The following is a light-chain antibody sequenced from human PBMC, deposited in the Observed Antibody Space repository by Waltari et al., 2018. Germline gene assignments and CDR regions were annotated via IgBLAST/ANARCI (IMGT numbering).Light chain of an antibody. V-gene: IGKV2-28*01. CDR1: QSLLHSNGYTY. Sequence: EIVMTQSPVSLPVTPGEPASISCRSSQSLLHSNGYTYLDRYLQKPGQTPQLLIYLGSSRASGVPDRFSGSGSGTDFTLRISRVEAEDVGLYYCMQALQTPTFGPGTKVEIK. CDR2: LGS. J-gene: IGKJ3*01. CDR3: MQALQTPT.